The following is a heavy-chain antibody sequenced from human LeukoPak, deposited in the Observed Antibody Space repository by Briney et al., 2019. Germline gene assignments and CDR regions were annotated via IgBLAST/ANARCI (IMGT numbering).Heavy chain of an antibody. V-gene: IGHV3-23*01. CDR1: GFTFSSNT. CDR3: AKDTYSTSLTGFDH. D-gene: IGHD6-6*01. CDR2: IDGSGVTT. Sequence: PGGSLRLSCAASGFTFSSNTMSWVRQAPGRGLAWVSAIDGSGVTTFYADSVKGRFTISRDNSKNTLFLQMNSLRAEDTALYYCAKDTYSTSLTGFDHWGQGTLVTVSS. J-gene: IGHJ4*02.